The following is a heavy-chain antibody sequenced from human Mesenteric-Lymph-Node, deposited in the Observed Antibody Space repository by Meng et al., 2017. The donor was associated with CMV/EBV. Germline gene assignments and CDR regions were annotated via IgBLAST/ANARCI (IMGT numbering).Heavy chain of an antibody. CDR1: GYSISSGYY. J-gene: IGHJ4*02. CDR2: IYHSGST. V-gene: IGHV4-38-2*02. CDR3: ARVTGYCSSTSCWPY. D-gene: IGHD2-2*01. Sequence: GSLRLSCTVSGYSISSGYYWGWIRQPPGKGLEWIGSIYHSGSTYYNPSLKSRVTISVDTSKNQFSLKLSSVTAADTAVYYCARVTGYCSSTSCWPYWGQGTLVTVSS.